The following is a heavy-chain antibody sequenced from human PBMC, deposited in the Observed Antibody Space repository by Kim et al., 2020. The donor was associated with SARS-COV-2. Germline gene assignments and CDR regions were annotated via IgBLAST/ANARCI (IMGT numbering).Heavy chain of an antibody. Sequence: GGSLRLSCAASGFTFSSYAMSWVRQAPGKGLEWVSAISGSGGSTYYADSVKGRFTISRDNSKNTLYLQMNSLRAEDTAVYYCAKVIRAYCGGDCYPTDFDYWGQGTLVTVSS. D-gene: IGHD2-21*02. J-gene: IGHJ4*02. CDR1: GFTFSSYA. V-gene: IGHV3-23*01. CDR2: ISGSGGST. CDR3: AKVIRAYCGGDCYPTDFDY.